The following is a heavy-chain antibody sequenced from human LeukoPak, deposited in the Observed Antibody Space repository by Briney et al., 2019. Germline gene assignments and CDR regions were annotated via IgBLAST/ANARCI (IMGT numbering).Heavy chain of an antibody. J-gene: IGHJ4*02. V-gene: IGHV4-59*08. CDR1: GGSISSYY. CDR3: ARHRNLPRRGPYFDY. CDR2: IYYSGST. D-gene: IGHD3-10*01. Sequence: SETLSLTCTVSGGSISSYYWSWIRQPPGKGLEWIGYIYYSGSTNYNPSLKSRVTISVDTSKNQFSLKLSSVTAADTAVYYCARHRNLPRRGPYFDYWGQGTLVTVSS.